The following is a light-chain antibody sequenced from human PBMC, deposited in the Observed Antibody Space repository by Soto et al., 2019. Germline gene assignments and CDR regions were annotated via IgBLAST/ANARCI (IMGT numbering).Light chain of an antibody. CDR2: GAS. CDR3: QHYNYWPYT. J-gene: IGKJ2*01. Sequence: EILLTQSPCTLALSPGERATLSCRASQSVSSSYLAWYQQKPGQAPRLLIYGASSRATGIPERFSGSGSGTDFTLTISSLQSEDFEVYYCQHYNYWPYTFGQGTKVDIK. V-gene: IGKV3-20*01. CDR1: QSVSSSY.